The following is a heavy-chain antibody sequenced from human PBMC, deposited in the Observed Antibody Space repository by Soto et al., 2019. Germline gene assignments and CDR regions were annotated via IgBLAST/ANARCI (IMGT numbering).Heavy chain of an antibody. CDR3: ARDRGGELRPGAWFYYYMDV. J-gene: IGHJ6*03. V-gene: IGHV4-59*01. Sequence: SETLSLTCTVSGGSISSYYWSWIRQPPGKGLEWIGYIYYSGSTNYNPSLKSRVTISVDTSKNQFSLKLSSVTAADTAVYYCARDRGGELRPGAWFYYYMDVWGKGTTVTVSS. CDR1: GGSISSYY. CDR2: IYYSGST. D-gene: IGHD1-7*01.